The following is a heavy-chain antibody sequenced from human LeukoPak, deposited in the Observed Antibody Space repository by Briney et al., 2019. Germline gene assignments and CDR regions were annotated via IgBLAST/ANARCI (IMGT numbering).Heavy chain of an antibody. D-gene: IGHD2-2*01. CDR3: ARNYCGSASCSYGFDI. Sequence: SETLSLTCTVSGGSISSGSLYWGWIRQPPGKGLEWIGNVYYSGSTYYNPSLKSRVTISVDTSKKQFSLRLTSVTAADTAVYFCARNYCGSASCSYGFDIWGQGTMVTVSS. J-gene: IGHJ3*02. CDR1: GGSISSGSLY. CDR2: VYYSGST. V-gene: IGHV4-39*01.